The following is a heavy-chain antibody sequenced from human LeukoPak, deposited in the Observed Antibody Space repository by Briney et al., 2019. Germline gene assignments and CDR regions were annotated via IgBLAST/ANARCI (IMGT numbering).Heavy chain of an antibody. J-gene: IGHJ4*02. Sequence: PGGSLRLSCAASGFTFSSYGMHWVRRAPGKGLEWVAAIWYDGSNKYYADSVKGRFTISRDNSKNTLYLQMNSLRAEDTAVYYCARSPDSRGSSSWYGQSEAGFDYWGQGTLVTVPS. D-gene: IGHD6-13*01. CDR1: GFTFSSYG. CDR3: ARSPDSRGSSSWYGQSEAGFDY. CDR2: IWYDGSNK. V-gene: IGHV3-33*01.